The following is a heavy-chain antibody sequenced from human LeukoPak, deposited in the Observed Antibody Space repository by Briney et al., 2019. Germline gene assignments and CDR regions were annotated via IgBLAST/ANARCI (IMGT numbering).Heavy chain of an antibody. D-gene: IGHD3-16*01. V-gene: IGHV1-2*02. CDR3: ARGRQLHLGELFPFAEFFQP. J-gene: IGHJ1*01. CDR2: IYPNSGVT. CDR1: GYTFTGYY. Sequence: ASVKVSCKTSGYTFTGYYMHWVRQAPGQGLEWMGWIYPNSGVTNSPQKFQGRVTMTRDTSISTAYMELRSLSSDDTAVYYCARGRQLHLGELFPFAEFFQPWGQGTLVTVFS.